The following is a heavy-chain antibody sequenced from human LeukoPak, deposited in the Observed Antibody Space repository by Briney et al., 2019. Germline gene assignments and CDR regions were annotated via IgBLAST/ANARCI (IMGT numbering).Heavy chain of an antibody. D-gene: IGHD4-23*01. Sequence: SETLSLTCTVPGGSISGYYWSWIRQPPGKGLEWIGFVFYSGSTNYNPSLKSRVTISVDTSKNQFSLNLNSVTAADTAVYYCTRASIGSNSEFDYWGQGTLVTVSS. J-gene: IGHJ4*02. CDR2: VFYSGST. V-gene: IGHV4-59*01. CDR1: GGSISGYY. CDR3: TRASIGSNSEFDY.